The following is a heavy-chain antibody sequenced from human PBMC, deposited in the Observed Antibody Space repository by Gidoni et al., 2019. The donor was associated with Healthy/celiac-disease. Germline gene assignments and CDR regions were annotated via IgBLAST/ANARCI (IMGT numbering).Heavy chain of an antibody. CDR2: IYYSGST. V-gene: IGHV4-31*03. D-gene: IGHD4-17*01. J-gene: IGHJ4*02. CDR1: GGSISSGGYY. CDR3: ARDTTVVTPGGHFDY. Sequence: QVQLQESGPGLVKPSKTLSLTCTVSGGSISSGGYYWSWIRQHPGKGLEWIGYIYYSGSTYYNPSLKSRVTISVDTSKNQFSLKLSSVTAADTAVYYCARDTTVVTPGGHFDYWGQGTLVTVSS.